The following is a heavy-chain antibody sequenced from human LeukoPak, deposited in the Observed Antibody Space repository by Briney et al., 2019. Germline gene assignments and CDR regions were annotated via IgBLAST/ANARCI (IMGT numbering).Heavy chain of an antibody. D-gene: IGHD1-7*01. J-gene: IGHJ4*02. V-gene: IGHV3-7*01. CDR3: AREDDWNYEDN. Sequence: GGSLRLSCAASGFTFSNYWMSWVRQAPGKGLEWVANIKQDGSGKYYVDSVKGRFTISRDNAKNSLYLQMNNLRAEDTAVYYCAREDDWNYEDNWGQGALVTVSS. CDR2: IKQDGSGK. CDR1: GFTFSNYW.